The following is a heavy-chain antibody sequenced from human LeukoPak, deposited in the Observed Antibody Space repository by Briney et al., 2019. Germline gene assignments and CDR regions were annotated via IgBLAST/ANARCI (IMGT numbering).Heavy chain of an antibody. J-gene: IGHJ5*02. CDR1: GGTFSSYA. D-gene: IGHD2-21*02. CDR2: IIPIFGTA. V-gene: IGHV1-69*06. CDR3: ATVPRGVTNNWFDP. Sequence: GASVKVSCKASGGTFSSYAISWVRQAPGQGLEWMGGIIPIFGTANYAQKFQGRVTMTEDTSTDTAYMELSSLRSEDTAVYYCATVPRGVTNNWFDPWGQGTLVTVSS.